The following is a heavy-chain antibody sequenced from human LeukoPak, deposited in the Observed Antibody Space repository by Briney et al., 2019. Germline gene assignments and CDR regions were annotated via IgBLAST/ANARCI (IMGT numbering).Heavy chain of an antibody. CDR3: TKSSTRNENWFDP. CDR2: INPNSGDT. D-gene: IGHD2-2*01. Sequence: ASVKVSCKASGYTFTGYYMHWVRQAPGQGLEWMGRINPNSGDTNYAQNFQGRVTMTRDTSISTAYMELSRLTSDDTAAYYCTKSSTRNENWFDPWGQGTLVTVSS. J-gene: IGHJ5*02. V-gene: IGHV1-2*06. CDR1: GYTFTGYY.